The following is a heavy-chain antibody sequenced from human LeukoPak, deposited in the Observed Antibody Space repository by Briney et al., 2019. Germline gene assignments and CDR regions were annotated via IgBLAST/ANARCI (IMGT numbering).Heavy chain of an antibody. CDR2: ISGSGDNT. Sequence: GGSLRLSCAASGFTFSSYAMSWVRQAPGKGLEWVSAISGSGDNTYYADSVKGRFTISRDNSKNTLYLQMNSLRAEDTAVYYCASRWYTSGWYFHHWGQGTLATVSS. J-gene: IGHJ1*01. CDR1: GFTFSSYA. V-gene: IGHV3-23*01. CDR3: ASRWYTSGWYFHH. D-gene: IGHD6-19*01.